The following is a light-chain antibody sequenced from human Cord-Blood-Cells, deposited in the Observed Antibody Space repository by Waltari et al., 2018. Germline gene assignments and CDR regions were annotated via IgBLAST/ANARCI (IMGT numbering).Light chain of an antibody. CDR2: QDS. V-gene: IGLV3-1*01. J-gene: IGLJ2*01. CDR1: KLGDTY. CDR3: QAWDSSTVV. Sequence: SYELTQPPSVSVSPGQTASIPCSGDKLGDTYACWYQQKPGQSPVLVIYQDSKRPSGLPARFSGSNSGNTATLNISGTQAMDEADYYCQAWDSSTVVFGGGTKLTVL.